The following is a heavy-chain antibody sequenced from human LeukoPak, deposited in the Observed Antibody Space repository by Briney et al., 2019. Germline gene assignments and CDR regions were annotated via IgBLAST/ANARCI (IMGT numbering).Heavy chain of an antibody. CDR2: INHSGST. CDR1: GGSFSDYY. CDR3: ARGRSNGWFY. J-gene: IGHJ4*02. D-gene: IGHD2-8*01. Sequence: KSSETLSLTCAVYGGSFSDYYWSWIRQPPGKGLEWIGEINHSGSTNYNPSLKSRVTISVDTSKNQFSLKLNSVTAADTAVYYCARGRSNGWFYWGQGTLVTVSS. V-gene: IGHV4-34*01.